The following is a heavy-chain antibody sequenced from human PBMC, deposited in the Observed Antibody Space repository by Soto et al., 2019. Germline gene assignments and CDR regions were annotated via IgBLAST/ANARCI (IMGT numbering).Heavy chain of an antibody. CDR1: GFTFSSYA. D-gene: IGHD5-12*01. CDR2: ISGSGGST. V-gene: IGHV3-23*01. J-gene: IGHJ4*02. CDR3: ARTGWDGYNFDY. Sequence: EVQLLESGGGLVQPGGSLRLSCAASGFTFSSYAMSWVRQAPGKGLEWVSAISGSGGSTYYADSVKGRLTISRDNAKNSLYLQMNSLRAEDTAVYYCARTGWDGYNFDYWGQGTLVTVSS.